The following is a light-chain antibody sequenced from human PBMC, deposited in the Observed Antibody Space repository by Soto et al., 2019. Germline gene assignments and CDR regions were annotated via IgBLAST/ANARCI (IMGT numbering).Light chain of an antibody. V-gene: IGLV2-11*01. CDR3: RSYAGSYTYV. CDR2: DVS. CDR1: SSDVGGYNY. Sequence: QSALNQPRSVSGSPGQSVTISCTGTSSDVGGYNYVSWYQQHPGKVPKLMIYDVSKRPSGVPDRFSGSKSGNTASLTISGLQAEDEADYYCRSYAGSYTYVFGTGTKVTVL. J-gene: IGLJ1*01.